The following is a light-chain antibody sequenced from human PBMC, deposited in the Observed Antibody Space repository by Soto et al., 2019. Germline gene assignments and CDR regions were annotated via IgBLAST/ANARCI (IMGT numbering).Light chain of an antibody. CDR3: QQYGSSRT. Sequence: EIVMTQSPATLSVSPGERATLSCRASQSVDSNLAWYQQKPGQAPRLLIFGASTRATGIPARFSGSGSGTDFTLTISRLEPEDFAVYYCQQYGSSRTFGQGTRLEIK. V-gene: IGKV3-20*01. J-gene: IGKJ5*01. CDR2: GAS. CDR1: QSVDSN.